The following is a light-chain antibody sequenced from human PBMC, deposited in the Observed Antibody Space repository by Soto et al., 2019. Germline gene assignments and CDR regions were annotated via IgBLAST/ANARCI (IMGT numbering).Light chain of an antibody. V-gene: IGKV3-20*01. Sequence: EIVLTQSPGTLSLSQGERATLSCRASQSVSSSYLAWYQQQPGQAPRLLIYGASSRATGIPDMFSGSGSGTDFPLTISRLEPEDFAVYYCQQDGSSSYTFGQGTKLEIK. CDR2: GAS. CDR1: QSVSSSY. J-gene: IGKJ2*01. CDR3: QQDGSSSYT.